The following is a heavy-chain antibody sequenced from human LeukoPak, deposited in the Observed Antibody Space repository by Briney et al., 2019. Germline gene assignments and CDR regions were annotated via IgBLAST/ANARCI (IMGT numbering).Heavy chain of an antibody. D-gene: IGHD4-17*01. Sequence: GGSLRLSCAASGFTFSSYGMHWVRQAPGKGLEWVGRIKSKTDGGTTDYAAPVKRRFTISRDDSKNTLYLQMNSLKTEDTAVYYCTTDYGDFSDFDYWGQGTLVTVSS. V-gene: IGHV3-15*01. J-gene: IGHJ4*02. CDR1: GFTFSSYG. CDR3: TTDYGDFSDFDY. CDR2: IKSKTDGGTT.